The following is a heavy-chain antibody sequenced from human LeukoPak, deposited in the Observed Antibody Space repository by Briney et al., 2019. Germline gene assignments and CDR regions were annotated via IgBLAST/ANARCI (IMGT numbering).Heavy chain of an antibody. J-gene: IGHJ5*02. Sequence: GGSLRLSCAASGFTFSSYGMHWVRQAPGKGREGVEFIRYDGSNKYYADSVKGRFTISRDNSKNTLYLQMNSLRAEDTAVYYCAKDRTIFGVVNWFDPWGQGTLVTVSS. CDR2: IRYDGSNK. CDR3: AKDRTIFGVVNWFDP. D-gene: IGHD3-3*01. V-gene: IGHV3-30*02. CDR1: GFTFSSYG.